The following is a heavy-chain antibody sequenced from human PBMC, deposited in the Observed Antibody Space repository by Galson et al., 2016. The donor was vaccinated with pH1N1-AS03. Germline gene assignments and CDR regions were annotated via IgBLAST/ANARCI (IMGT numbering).Heavy chain of an antibody. J-gene: IGHJ4*02. D-gene: IGHD5-18*01. Sequence: SLRLSCAASGFTFSNYAMSWVRQAPGKGLEWVSPISGADLSTYYADSVKGRFTVSRDNSKNTLYLQMNGLRAEDTAIYYCANPRASGTTMVTRLDYWGQGILVTVSS. CDR1: GFTFSNYA. V-gene: IGHV3-23*01. CDR3: ANPRASGTTMVTRLDY. CDR2: ISGADLST.